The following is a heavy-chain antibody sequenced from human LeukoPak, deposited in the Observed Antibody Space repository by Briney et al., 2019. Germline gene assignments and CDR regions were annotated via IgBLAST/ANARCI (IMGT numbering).Heavy chain of an antibody. Sequence: GGSLRLSCAASGFTFDDYAMHWVRQAPGKGLEWVSGICWNSGSIGYADSVKGRFTISRDNAKNSLYLQMNSLRAGDTALYYCAKDRIESDTYAFDIWGQGTMVTVSS. D-gene: IGHD2/OR15-2a*01. V-gene: IGHV3-9*01. CDR3: AKDRIESDTYAFDI. CDR1: GFTFDDYA. J-gene: IGHJ3*02. CDR2: ICWNSGSI.